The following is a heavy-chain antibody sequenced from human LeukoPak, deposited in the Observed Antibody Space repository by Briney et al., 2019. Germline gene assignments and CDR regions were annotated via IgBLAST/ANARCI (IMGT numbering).Heavy chain of an antibody. CDR1: GFTFSSYA. CDR3: AKERSSTSRSDY. V-gene: IGHV3-23*01. D-gene: IGHD2-2*01. CDR2: ISGSGSNT. J-gene: IGHJ4*02. Sequence: GGSLRLSCAASGFTFSSYAMSWVRQAPGKGLEWVSAISGSGSNTYYADSVKGRFTISRDNSKNTLYLQMNSLRAEDTAVYYCAKERSSTSRSDYWGQGTLVTVSS.